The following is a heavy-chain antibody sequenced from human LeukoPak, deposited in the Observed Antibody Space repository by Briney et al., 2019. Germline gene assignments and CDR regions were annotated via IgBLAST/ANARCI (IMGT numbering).Heavy chain of an antibody. J-gene: IGHJ4*02. Sequence: GGSLRLSCAASGFTFSSYSMNWVRQAPGKGLEWVSYISSRSSTIYYADSVKGRFTISRDNAKNSLYLQMNSLRAEDTAVYYCARERYYDSSGFHDYWGQGTLVTVSS. V-gene: IGHV3-48*01. CDR2: ISSRSSTI. CDR3: ARERYYDSSGFHDY. D-gene: IGHD3-22*01. CDR1: GFTFSSYS.